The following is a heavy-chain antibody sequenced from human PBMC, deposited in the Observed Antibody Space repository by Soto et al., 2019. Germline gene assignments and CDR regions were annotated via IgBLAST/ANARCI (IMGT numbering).Heavy chain of an antibody. CDR3: ARYFGRDGYNYYYFDY. D-gene: IGHD5-12*01. CDR2: INPSGGST. J-gene: IGHJ4*02. V-gene: IGHV1-46*01. Sequence: ASVKVSCKASGYTFTSYYMHWVRQAPGQGLEWMGIINPSGGSTSYAQKFQGRVTMTRDTSTSTVYMELSSLRSEDTAVYYCARYFGRDGYNYYYFDYWGQGTLVTVSS. CDR1: GYTFTSYY.